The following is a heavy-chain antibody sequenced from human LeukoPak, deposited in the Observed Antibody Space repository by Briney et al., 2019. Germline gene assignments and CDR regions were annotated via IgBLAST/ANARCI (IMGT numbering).Heavy chain of an antibody. CDR2: IKPSGGST. D-gene: IGHD2/OR15-2a*01. V-gene: IGHV1-46*01. CDR1: GYTSTSYY. J-gene: IGHJ4*02. CDR3: AREVPENFNFDY. Sequence: GASVQVSCKASGYTSTSYYTHWVRQAPGQGLEWMGIIKPSGGSTLYAQKFQGRVTVTSDMSTSTVYVELSSLRSEDTAVYYCAREVPENFNFDYWGQGALVTVSS.